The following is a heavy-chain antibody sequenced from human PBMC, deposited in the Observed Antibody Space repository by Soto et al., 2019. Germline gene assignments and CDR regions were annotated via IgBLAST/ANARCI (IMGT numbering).Heavy chain of an antibody. J-gene: IGHJ4*02. D-gene: IGHD6-6*01. CDR3: ANYSSSFDY. CDR1: DFSFSSYA. Sequence: PWGSLTLSCAVSDFSFSSYALNWVCQAPGQGLEWVSAISVSGTTTYYADSVKGRFTISIDNSKRTLFLQMDTLTPEDTAVYYCANYSSSFDYWGQGTLVTVSS. V-gene: IGHV3-23*01. CDR2: ISVSGTTT.